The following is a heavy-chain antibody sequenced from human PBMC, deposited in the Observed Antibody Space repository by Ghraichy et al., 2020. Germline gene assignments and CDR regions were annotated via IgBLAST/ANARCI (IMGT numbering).Heavy chain of an antibody. Sequence: SETLSLTCAVYGGSFSGYYWSWIRQPPGKGLEWIGEINHSGSTNYNPSLKSRVTISVDTSKNQFSLKLSSVTAADTAVYYCAREGGPFSSWYPIEGMDVWGQGTTVTVSS. CDR2: INHSGST. V-gene: IGHV4-34*01. D-gene: IGHD6-13*01. CDR3: AREGGPFSSWYPIEGMDV. J-gene: IGHJ6*02. CDR1: GGSFSGYY.